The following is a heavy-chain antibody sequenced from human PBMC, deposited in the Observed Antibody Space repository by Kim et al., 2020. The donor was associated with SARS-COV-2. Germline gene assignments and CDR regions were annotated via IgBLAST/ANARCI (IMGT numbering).Heavy chain of an antibody. CDR2: INTNTGNP. Sequence: ASGKVSCKASGYTFTSYAMNWGRQAPGQGLEWMGWINTNTGNPTYAQGLTGRFVFSLDTSVSTAYLQISSLKAEDTAVYYCARDPGVSTIFGVVIRNPNYYGMDVWGQGTTVTVSS. V-gene: IGHV7-4-1*02. J-gene: IGHJ6*02. D-gene: IGHD3-3*01. CDR3: ARDPGVSTIFGVVIRNPNYYGMDV. CDR1: GYTFTSYA.